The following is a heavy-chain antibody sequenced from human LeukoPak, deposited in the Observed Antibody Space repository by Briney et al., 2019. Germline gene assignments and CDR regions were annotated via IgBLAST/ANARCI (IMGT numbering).Heavy chain of an antibody. CDR1: GGTFSSYA. V-gene: IGHV1-69*04. CDR2: IIPILGIA. CDR3: AARASYYDSSGYYPYYFDY. J-gene: IGHJ4*02. Sequence: SVKVSCKASGGTFSSYAISWVRQAPGQGLEWMGRIIPILGIANYAQKFQGRVTITADKSTSTAYMELSSLRSEDTAVYYCAARASYYDSSGYYPYYFDYWGQGTLVTVSS. D-gene: IGHD3-22*01.